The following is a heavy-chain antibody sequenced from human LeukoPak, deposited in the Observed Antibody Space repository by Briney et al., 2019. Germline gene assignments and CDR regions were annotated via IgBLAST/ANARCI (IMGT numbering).Heavy chain of an antibody. V-gene: IGHV4-39*01. CDR3: ARHSYTNCIDY. CDR2: IFESGGT. Sequence: SETLSLTCIVSGGSLSSSGYYWGWIRQSPGKGLEWIGSIFESGGTYYNPSLKSRVTISVDTSKNQFSLKLVSVTAADTAVYYCARHSYTNCIDYWGQGTLVTVSS. D-gene: IGHD4-11*01. J-gene: IGHJ4*02. CDR1: GGSLSSSGYY.